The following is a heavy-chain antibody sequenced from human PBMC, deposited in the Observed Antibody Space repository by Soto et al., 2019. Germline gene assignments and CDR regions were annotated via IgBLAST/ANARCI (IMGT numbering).Heavy chain of an antibody. J-gene: IGHJ5*02. CDR2: IFYSGNT. D-gene: IGHD6-13*01. V-gene: IGHV4-30-4*01. Sequence: QVQLQESGPGLVKPSQTLSLTCTVSGGSISSGDYYWSWIRQPPGKGLEWIGYIFYSGNTYYNPSLKSRVSISVATSKNQFSLKLSSVTAADTAVYYCARDRGSSWMYKWFDPWGQGTLVTVSS. CDR1: GGSISSGDYY. CDR3: ARDRGSSWMYKWFDP.